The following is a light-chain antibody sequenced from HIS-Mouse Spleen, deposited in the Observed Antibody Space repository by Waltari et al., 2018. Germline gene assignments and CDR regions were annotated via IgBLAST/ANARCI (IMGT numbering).Light chain of an antibody. CDR3: CSYAGSYTGV. J-gene: IGLJ1*01. CDR1: SSDVVGFNS. V-gene: IGLV2-11*01. CDR2: DVS. Sequence: QSALTQPRSVSRSPGQSVTISCTGTSSDVVGFNSVSWYQQHPGKAPKLMIYDVSKRPSGVPDRFSGSKSGNTASLTISGLQAEDEADYYCCSYAGSYTGVFGTGTKVTVL.